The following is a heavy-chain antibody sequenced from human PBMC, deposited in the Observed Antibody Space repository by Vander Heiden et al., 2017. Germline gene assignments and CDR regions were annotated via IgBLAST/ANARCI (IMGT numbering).Heavy chain of an antibody. CDR1: GFTFSSYS. V-gene: IGHV3-48*01. J-gene: IGHJ6*02. CDR2: ISSSSSTI. Sequence: EVQLVESGGGLVQPGGSLRLSCAASGFTFSSYSMNWVRQAPGKGLEWVSYISSSSSTIYDADAVKGRFTISRDNAKNSLYLQMNRLRAEDTAVYYCATVGYYYYYGMDVWGQGTTVTVSS. CDR3: ATVGYYYYYGMDV.